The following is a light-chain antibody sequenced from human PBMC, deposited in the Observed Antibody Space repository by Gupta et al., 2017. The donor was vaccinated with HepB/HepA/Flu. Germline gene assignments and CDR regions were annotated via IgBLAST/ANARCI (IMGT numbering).Light chain of an antibody. CDR3: QHYQGYSWT. Sequence: DIQMTQSPSTLSASVGDRVTITCRASESVSDWLAWFQQKPGTAPKVLISKASRLESGVPSRFSGSGSGTEFTLTISSLQPEDFATYYCQHYQGYSWTFGQGTKVEIK. J-gene: IGKJ1*01. CDR1: ESVSDW. CDR2: KAS. V-gene: IGKV1-5*03.